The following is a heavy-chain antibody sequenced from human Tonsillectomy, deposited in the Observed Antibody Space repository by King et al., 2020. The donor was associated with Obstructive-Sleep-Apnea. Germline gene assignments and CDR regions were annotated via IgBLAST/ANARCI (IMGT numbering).Heavy chain of an antibody. CDR3: AKDSYYGSGLYSYFDY. J-gene: IGHJ4*02. CDR2: ISYDGSNK. D-gene: IGHD3-10*01. Sequence: VQLVESGGGVVQPGRSLRLSCAASGFTFSSYGMHWVRQAPGKGLEWVAVISYDGSNKYYADSVKGRFTISRDNSKNTLYLQKNSLRAEDTAVYYCAKDSYYGSGLYSYFDYWGQGTLVTVSS. CDR1: GFTFSSYG. V-gene: IGHV3-30*18.